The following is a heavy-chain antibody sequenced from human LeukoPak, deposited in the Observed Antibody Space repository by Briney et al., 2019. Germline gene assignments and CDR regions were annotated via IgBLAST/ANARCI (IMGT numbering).Heavy chain of an antibody. V-gene: IGHV1-69*05. Sequence: GASVKVSCKASGGTFSSYAISWVRQAPGQGLEWMGGIIPIFGTANYAQKFQGRVTITTDESTSTAYMELSSLRSEDTAVYYCARGESSSSSWFDPWGQGTLVTVSS. J-gene: IGHJ5*02. CDR3: ARGESSSSSWFDP. CDR1: GGTFSSYA. CDR2: IIPIFGTA. D-gene: IGHD6-6*01.